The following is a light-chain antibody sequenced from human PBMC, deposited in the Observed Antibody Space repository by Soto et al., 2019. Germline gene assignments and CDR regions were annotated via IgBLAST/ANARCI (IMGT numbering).Light chain of an antibody. CDR3: MQGTHWPYT. J-gene: IGKJ2*01. Sequence: DAVMTQSPLSLPVILGQPASISCRSSQSLEYSDGNTYLNWFQQRPGQSPRRLIYNVSNRDSGVPDRFSGSGSGTDFTLKISRVEAEDVGVYYCMQGTHWPYTFGQGTKLEIK. CDR2: NVS. V-gene: IGKV2-30*01. CDR1: QSLEYSDGNTY.